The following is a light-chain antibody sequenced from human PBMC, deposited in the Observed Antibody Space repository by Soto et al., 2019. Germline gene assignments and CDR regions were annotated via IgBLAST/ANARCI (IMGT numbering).Light chain of an antibody. CDR2: SAS. J-gene: IGKJ4*01. Sequence: EIVVTQSPATLSVSPGERATLSCRASQSVSSNLAWYQQKPGQAPRLLIYSASTRATGIPARFSGSGSGTEFPLTISSLHSEDLAVYYCQQYNNWFSFGGGTKLGI. CDR1: QSVSSN. CDR3: QQYNNWFS. V-gene: IGKV3-15*01.